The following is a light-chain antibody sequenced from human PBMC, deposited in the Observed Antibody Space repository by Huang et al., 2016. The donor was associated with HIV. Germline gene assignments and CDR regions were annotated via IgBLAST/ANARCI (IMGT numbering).Light chain of an antibody. V-gene: IGKV1-9*01. CDR2: AAS. CDR3: QQLNNYPIT. J-gene: IGKJ5*01. Sequence: IQLTQSPSSLSASVGDRVTITCRASHDISTNLAWYQQKPGEAPKVLIYAASTLQSGVPSRFSGSVSGIYFTLTITNLQPEDFTTYYCQQLNNYPITFGQGTRLDIK. CDR1: HDISTN.